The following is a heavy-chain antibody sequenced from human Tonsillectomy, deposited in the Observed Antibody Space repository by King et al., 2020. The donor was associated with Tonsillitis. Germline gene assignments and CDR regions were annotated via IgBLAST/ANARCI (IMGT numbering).Heavy chain of an antibody. J-gene: IGHJ6*02. Sequence: VQLQESGPGLVKPSQTLSLTCSVSGGSVSSGDYYWSWIRQPPGKGLEWIGYIYYSGSTYYNPSLKSRVTISVDTSRNQFSLKLSSVTAADTAVYYCASWRAPRPYYYYGMDVWGQGTTVTVSS. CDR1: GGSVSSGDYY. CDR3: ASWRAPRPYYYYGMDV. CDR2: IYYSGST. D-gene: IGHD6-6*01. V-gene: IGHV4-30-4*01.